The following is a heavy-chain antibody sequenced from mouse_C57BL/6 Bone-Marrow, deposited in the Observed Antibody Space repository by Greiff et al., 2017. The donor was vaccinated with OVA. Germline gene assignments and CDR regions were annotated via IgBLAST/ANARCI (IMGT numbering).Heavy chain of an antibody. J-gene: IGHJ4*01. V-gene: IGHV1-66*01. CDR3: ASFDYDAYYAMDY. Sequence: QVQLQQSGPELVKPGASVKISCKASGYSFTSYYIHWVKQRPGQGLEWIGWIYPGSGNTKYNEKFKGKATLTADTSSSTAYMQLSSLTSEDSAVYYWASFDYDAYYAMDYWGQGTSVTVSS. CDR1: GYSFTSYY. D-gene: IGHD2-4*01. CDR2: IYPGSGNT.